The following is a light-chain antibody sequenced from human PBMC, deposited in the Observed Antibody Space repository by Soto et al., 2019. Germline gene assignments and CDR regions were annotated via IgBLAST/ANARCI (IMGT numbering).Light chain of an antibody. CDR2: DVT. CDR1: SSDIGGSKY. CDR3: GSYTSSNTMA. J-gene: IGLJ2*01. Sequence: QSALTRPASVSGSPGQSITISCTGTSSDIGGSKYVSWYQHHPGKAPILIIYDVTSRPSGVSNRFSGSKSGNTASLTISGLQADDEADYYCGSYTSSNTMAFGGGTKLTVL. V-gene: IGLV2-14*03.